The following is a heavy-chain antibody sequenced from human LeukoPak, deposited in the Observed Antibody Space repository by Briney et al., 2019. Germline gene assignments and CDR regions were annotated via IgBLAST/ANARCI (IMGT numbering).Heavy chain of an antibody. CDR2: INPNSGGT. J-gene: IGHJ4*02. V-gene: IGHV1-2*02. Sequence: GASVKVSCKASGYTFTSYGISWVRQAPGQGLEWMGWINPNSGGTNYAQKFQGRVTMTRDTSISTAYMELSRLRSDDTAVYYCARVIAVAGGDFDYWGQGTLVTVSS. CDR3: ARVIAVAGGDFDY. CDR1: GYTFTSYG. D-gene: IGHD6-19*01.